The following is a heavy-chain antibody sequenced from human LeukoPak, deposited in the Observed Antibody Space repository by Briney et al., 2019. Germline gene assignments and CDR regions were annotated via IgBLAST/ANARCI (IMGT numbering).Heavy chain of an antibody. Sequence: GESLQISCQGSGYSFTSYWIGWVGQLPGKGLEWMGIIYPGDSDTRYSPSFQGQVTTSADKSISTAYLQWSSLKASDTAMYYCASLGGYGSGSSYFDYCGQGTLVTVPS. D-gene: IGHD3-10*01. J-gene: IGHJ4*02. V-gene: IGHV5-51*01. CDR3: ASLGGYGSGSSYFDY. CDR2: IYPGDSDT. CDR1: GYSFTSYW.